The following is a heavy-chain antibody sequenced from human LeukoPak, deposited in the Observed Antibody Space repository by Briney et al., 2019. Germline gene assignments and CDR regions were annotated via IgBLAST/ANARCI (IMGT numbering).Heavy chain of an antibody. Sequence: PSETLSLTCTVSGGSISSYYWSWIRQPAGKGLEWIGRIYTSGSTNYNPSLKSRVTMSVDTSKNQFTLKLSSVTAADTAVYYSARASCYYDSSGYCWFDPWGQGTLVTVSS. V-gene: IGHV4-4*07. CDR2: IYTSGST. CDR1: GGSISSYY. J-gene: IGHJ5*02. D-gene: IGHD3-22*01. CDR3: ARASCYYDSSGYCWFDP.